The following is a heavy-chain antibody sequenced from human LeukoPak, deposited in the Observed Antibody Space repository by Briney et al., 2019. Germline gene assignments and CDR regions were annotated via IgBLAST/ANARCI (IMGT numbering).Heavy chain of an antibody. J-gene: IGHJ4*02. Sequence: SETLSLTCTVSGGSISSSSYYWGWIRQPPGKGLEWIGSIYYSGSTYYNPSLKSRVTISVDTSKNQFSLKLYSVAAADTAVYYCARHFGFGELYVDYWGQGTLVTVSS. CDR1: GGSISSSSYY. CDR3: ARHFGFGELYVDY. D-gene: IGHD3-10*01. CDR2: IYYSGST. V-gene: IGHV4-39*01.